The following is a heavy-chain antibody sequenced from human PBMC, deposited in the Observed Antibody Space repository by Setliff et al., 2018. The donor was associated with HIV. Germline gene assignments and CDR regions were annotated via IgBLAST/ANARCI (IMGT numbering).Heavy chain of an antibody. CDR3: ARGGVATAYMDV. V-gene: IGHV3-7*03. CDR1: GFRFSDYW. J-gene: IGHJ6*03. Sequence: GSLRLSCGASGFRFSDYWMTWVRQAPGRGLESVANIKQDGSEKFYVDSVKGRFTISRDNAKNSLYLQMNSLRDDDTAVYYCARGGVATAYMDVWGKGTTVTVSS. CDR2: IKQDGSEK. D-gene: IGHD5-12*01.